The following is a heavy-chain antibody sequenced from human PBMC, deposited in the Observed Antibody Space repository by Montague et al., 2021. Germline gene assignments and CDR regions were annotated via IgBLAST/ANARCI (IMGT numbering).Heavy chain of an antibody. D-gene: IGHD6-13*01. CDR2: ITLDGSST. Sequence: SLRLSCAASGFRFRSYWMHWFRQAPGKGLLWVSRITLDGSSTTFADSVKGRFTTSRDNAKATLYLQMNSLRVEDTAVYYCARNLASAAPGALDIWGQGTMVTVSS. CDR1: GFRFRSYW. V-gene: IGHV3-74*01. CDR3: ARNLASAAPGALDI. J-gene: IGHJ3*02.